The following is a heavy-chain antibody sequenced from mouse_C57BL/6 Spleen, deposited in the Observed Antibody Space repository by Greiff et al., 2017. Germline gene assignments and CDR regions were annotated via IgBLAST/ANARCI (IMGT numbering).Heavy chain of an antibody. D-gene: IGHD1-1*01. Sequence: VQLKESGAELVKPGASVKLSCTASGFNIKDYYMHWVKQRTEQGLEWIGRIDPEDGETKYAPKFQGKATITADTSSNTAYLQLSSLTSEDTAVYYCARHIGYGSSPWYFDVWGTGTTVTVSS. J-gene: IGHJ1*03. CDR1: GFNIKDYY. CDR3: ARHIGYGSSPWYFDV. CDR2: IDPEDGET. V-gene: IGHV14-2*01.